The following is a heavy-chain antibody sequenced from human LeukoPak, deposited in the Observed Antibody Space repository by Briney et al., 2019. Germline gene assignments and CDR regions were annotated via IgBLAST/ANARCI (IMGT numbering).Heavy chain of an antibody. CDR2: ILSSGSII. D-gene: IGHD2-21*01. Sequence: PGGSLTLSCAVSGFTFDNFDMNWVRQAPGKGLEWVSYILSSGSIIHYADSVKGRFTVSRDNAKKTLYLQMNSLRAEDTATYYCARVIAPGRAASADYWGQGTLVTVSA. J-gene: IGHJ4*02. CDR3: ARVIAPGRAASADY. CDR1: GFTFDNFD. V-gene: IGHV3-48*03.